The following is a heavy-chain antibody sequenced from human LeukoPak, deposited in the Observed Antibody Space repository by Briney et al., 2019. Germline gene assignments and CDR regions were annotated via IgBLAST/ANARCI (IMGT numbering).Heavy chain of an antibody. V-gene: IGHV4-34*01. Sequence: SETLSLTCVVYGGSFSGYYWSWIRQPPGKGLEWIGEINHSGNTNYNPSLKSRITISVDTSKNQFSLKLSSVTAADTAVYYCAREDYYDSSGYYLDCWGQGTLVTVSS. CDR2: INHSGNT. CDR1: GGSFSGYY. D-gene: IGHD3-22*01. J-gene: IGHJ4*02. CDR3: AREDYYDSSGYYLDC.